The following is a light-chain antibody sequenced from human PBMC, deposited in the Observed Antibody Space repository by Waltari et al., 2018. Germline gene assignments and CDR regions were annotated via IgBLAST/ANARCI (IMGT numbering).Light chain of an antibody. CDR1: QGISSY. Sequence: DLQLNQSPSFLSASVGDRVTITCRASQGISSYLAWYQQKPGKAPKLLIYAASTLQSGVPSRFSGSGSGTEFTLTISSLQPEDFATYYCQQLNSYPYTFGQGTKLEIK. V-gene: IGKV1-9*01. J-gene: IGKJ2*01. CDR2: AAS. CDR3: QQLNSYPYT.